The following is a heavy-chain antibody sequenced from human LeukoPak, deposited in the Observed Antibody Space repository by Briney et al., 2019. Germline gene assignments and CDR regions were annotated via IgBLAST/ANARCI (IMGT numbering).Heavy chain of an antibody. Sequence: GGSLRLSCAASGFTVSSNYMGWVRQAPGKGLEYVSVIYSGGNTYYAGSVKGRFTISRDNSKNTVYLQMNSLRAEDTAVFYCARIVATTGRLYFDYWGQGNLITVSS. D-gene: IGHD1-1*01. V-gene: IGHV3-53*01. J-gene: IGHJ4*02. CDR3: ARIVATTGRLYFDY. CDR1: GFTVSSNY. CDR2: IYSGGNT.